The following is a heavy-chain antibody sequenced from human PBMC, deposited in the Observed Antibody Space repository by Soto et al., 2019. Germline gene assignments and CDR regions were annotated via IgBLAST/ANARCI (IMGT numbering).Heavy chain of an antibody. D-gene: IGHD3-10*01. V-gene: IGHV4-59*01. CDR1: GFYISSYY. CDR3: AMQQLLWFGELPHGAFDI. J-gene: IGHJ3*02. Sequence: SETLSLTCTFSGFYISSYYLSSIRQPPGKGLEWIGYIYYSGSTNYNPSLKSRVTISVDTSKNQFSLKLSSVTAADTAVYYCAMQQLLWFGELPHGAFDIWGQGTMVTVSS. CDR2: IYYSGST.